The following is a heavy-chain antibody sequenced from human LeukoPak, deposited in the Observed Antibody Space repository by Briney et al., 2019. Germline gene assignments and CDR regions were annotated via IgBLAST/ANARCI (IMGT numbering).Heavy chain of an antibody. J-gene: IGHJ3*02. V-gene: IGHV4-4*07. Sequence: SETLSLTCTVSGGSISSYYWSWIRQPAGKRLERIGHIYNSGSTNYNPSLKGRVTMSVATSKNQFSLHLSSVTAADTAVYYCASDLVSSSWYGDAFDIWGQGTMVTVSS. D-gene: IGHD6-13*01. CDR1: GGSISSYY. CDR2: IYNSGST. CDR3: ASDLVSSSWYGDAFDI.